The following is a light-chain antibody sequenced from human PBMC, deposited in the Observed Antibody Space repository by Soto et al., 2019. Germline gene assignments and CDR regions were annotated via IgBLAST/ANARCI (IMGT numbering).Light chain of an antibody. V-gene: IGKV3-15*01. CDR1: QSVSSN. CDR2: AAS. J-gene: IGKJ2*01. Sequence: PGERGTLSCRASQSVSSNLAWYQQKPGQAPRLLIYAASARATGIPARFSGSGSGTDFTLTISSLQSEDFAVYYCQQYNNWPYTFGQGTKVDIK. CDR3: QQYNNWPYT.